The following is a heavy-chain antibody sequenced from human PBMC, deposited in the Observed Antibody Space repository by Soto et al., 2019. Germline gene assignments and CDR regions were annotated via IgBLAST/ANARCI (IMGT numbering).Heavy chain of an antibody. J-gene: IGHJ6*02. Sequence: ASVKVSCKASGYTFTSYDINWVRQATGQGLEWMGWMNPNSGNTGYAQKFQGRVTMTRNTSISTAYMELSSLRSEDTAVYYCAGGKLYYYDSSGYYPDYYYYYGMDVWGQGTTVTV. V-gene: IGHV1-8*01. CDR1: GYTFTSYD. CDR3: AGGKLYYYDSSGYYPDYYYYYGMDV. CDR2: MNPNSGNT. D-gene: IGHD3-22*01.